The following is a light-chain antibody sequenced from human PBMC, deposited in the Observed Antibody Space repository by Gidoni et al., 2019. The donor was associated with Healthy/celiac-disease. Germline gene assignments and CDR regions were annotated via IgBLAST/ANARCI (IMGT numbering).Light chain of an antibody. V-gene: IGKV1-33*01. J-gene: IGKJ5*01. CDR1: QDISNY. CDR2: DAS. CDR3: QQYDNLPIT. Sequence: DIQMTQSPSSLSASVGDRVTITCQESQDISNYLTWYQQKPGKAPKLLIYDASNLETGVPSRFSGSGSGTDFTFTISSLQPEDIATYYCQQYDNLPITFGQGTRLEIK.